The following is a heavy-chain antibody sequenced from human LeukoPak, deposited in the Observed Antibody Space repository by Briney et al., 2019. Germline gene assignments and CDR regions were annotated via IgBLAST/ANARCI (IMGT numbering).Heavy chain of an antibody. CDR1: GFTFTSSA. J-gene: IGHJ3*02. CDR3: AAVGYSSGWCLYAFDI. CDR2: IVVGSGNT. Sequence: SVKVSCKASGFTFTSSAVQWVRQARGQRLEWIGWIVVGSGNTNYAQKFQERVTITRDMSTSTAYMELSSLRSEDTAVYYCAAVGYSSGWCLYAFDIWGQGTMVTVSS. V-gene: IGHV1-58*01. D-gene: IGHD6-19*01.